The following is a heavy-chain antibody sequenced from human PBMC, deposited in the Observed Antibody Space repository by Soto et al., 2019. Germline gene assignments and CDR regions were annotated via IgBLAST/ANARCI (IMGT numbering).Heavy chain of an antibody. CDR2: ISYDGSNK. CDR1: GFTFSSYG. J-gene: IGHJ4*02. CDR3: AKRLHYDILTGLDY. Sequence: GGSLRLSCAASGFTFSSYGMHWVRQAPGKGLEWVAVISYDGSNKYYADSVKGRFTISRDNSKNTLYLQMNSLRAEDTAVYYCAKRLHYDILTGLDYWGQGTLVTVSS. D-gene: IGHD3-9*01. V-gene: IGHV3-30*18.